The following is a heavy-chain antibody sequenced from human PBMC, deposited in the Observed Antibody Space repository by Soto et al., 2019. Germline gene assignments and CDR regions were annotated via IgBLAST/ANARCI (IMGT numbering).Heavy chain of an antibody. CDR3: AAGYSTGLDAFDI. CDR2: IFPGDSDT. J-gene: IGHJ3*02. CDR1: GYNFANYW. Sequence: GEALNISCKGSGYNFANYWIGWVREMPGKGLEWMGMIFPGDSDTKNSPSLQGQITMSVDKSKSSAYLQWRSLKASDTAMYYCAAGYSTGLDAFDIWGQWTMVTVSS. D-gene: IGHD6-19*01. V-gene: IGHV5-51*01.